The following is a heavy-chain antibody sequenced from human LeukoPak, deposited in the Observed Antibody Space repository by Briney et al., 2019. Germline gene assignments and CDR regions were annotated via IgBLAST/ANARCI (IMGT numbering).Heavy chain of an antibody. D-gene: IGHD1-7*01. Sequence: SQTLSLTCTVSGGSISSGNYYWSWIRQPAGKGLEWIGRIYTSGSTNYNPSLKSRVTISVDTSKNQFSLKLSSVTAADTAVYYCARVVKHNWNSFDYWGQGTLVTVSS. J-gene: IGHJ4*02. V-gene: IGHV4-61*02. CDR1: GGSISSGNYY. CDR2: IYTSGST. CDR3: ARVVKHNWNSFDY.